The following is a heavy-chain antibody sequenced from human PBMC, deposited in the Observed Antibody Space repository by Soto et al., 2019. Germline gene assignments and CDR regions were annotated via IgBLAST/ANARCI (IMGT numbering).Heavy chain of an antibody. CDR1: RFSIRSGEYY. Sequence: PSDTLSHTCPVSRFSIRSGEYYLRWTRQTPERGLEWCGYVHYSGNTFYNPSLKSRATISLDTSRNQFSLNLSSVTAADSAVYYCAREIMAADHFDYWGQGALVTCSS. CDR2: VHYSGNT. J-gene: IGHJ4*02. V-gene: IGHV4-30-4*01. D-gene: IGHD6-13*01. CDR3: AREIMAADHFDY.